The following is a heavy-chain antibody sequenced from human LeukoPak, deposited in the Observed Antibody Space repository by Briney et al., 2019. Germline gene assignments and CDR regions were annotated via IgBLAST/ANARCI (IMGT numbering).Heavy chain of an antibody. CDR1: GGTFSSYA. D-gene: IGHD5-24*01. V-gene: IGHV1-69*13. CDR3: VRTNRLLTPSRDGGYNDY. CDR2: IIPIFGTA. J-gene: IGHJ4*02. Sequence: GASVKVSCKASGGTFSSYAISWVRQAPGQGLEWMAGIIPIFGTANYAQKFQGRVTITADESTSTAYMELSSLRSEDTAVYYCVRTNRLLTPSRDGGYNDYWGQGTLVTVSS.